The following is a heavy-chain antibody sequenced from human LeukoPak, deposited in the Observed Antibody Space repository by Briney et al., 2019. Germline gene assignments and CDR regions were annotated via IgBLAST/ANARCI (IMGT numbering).Heavy chain of an antibody. Sequence: GGSLGLSCAASGFTFSSYWMNWARQAPGKGLEWVASINHNGNVNYYVDSVKGRFTISRDNAKNSLYLQMSNLRAEDTAKYYCTKDYCGKFCSAVWGQGTTVTVSS. CDR2: INHNGNVN. CDR1: GFTFSSYW. D-gene: IGHD3-9*01. J-gene: IGHJ6*02. CDR3: TKDYCGKFCSAV. V-gene: IGHV3-7*03.